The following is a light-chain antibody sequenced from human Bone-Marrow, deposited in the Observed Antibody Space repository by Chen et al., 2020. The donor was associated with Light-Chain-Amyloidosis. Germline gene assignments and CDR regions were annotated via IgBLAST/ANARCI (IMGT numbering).Light chain of an antibody. CDR1: SGDVGNYDY. V-gene: IGLV2-14*01. Sequence: SALTQPASVSGSPGPVITISCTGTSGDVGNYDYVSWYQQHPGNAPKVIIYVVSYRPSGVSTRFSGSKSGNTATLTISRLQDEDETHYYCSAYKSKNTLVFGGGTKLTVL. CDR2: VVS. CDR3: SAYKSKNTLV. J-gene: IGLJ3*02.